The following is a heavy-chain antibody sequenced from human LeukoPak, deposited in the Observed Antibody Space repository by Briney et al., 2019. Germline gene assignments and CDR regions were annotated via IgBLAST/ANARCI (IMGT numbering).Heavy chain of an antibody. CDR2: INSDGSST. V-gene: IGHV3-74*01. CDR3: ARVRSGSSAGNYGMDV. J-gene: IGHJ6*02. CDR1: GFTFSSYW. Sequence: GGSLRLSCAASGFTFSSYWMHWVRQAPGKGLVWVSRINSDGSSTSYADSVKGRFTISRDNAKNTLYLQMNSLRAENTAVYYCARVRSGSSAGNYGMDVWGQGTTVTVSS. D-gene: IGHD1-26*01.